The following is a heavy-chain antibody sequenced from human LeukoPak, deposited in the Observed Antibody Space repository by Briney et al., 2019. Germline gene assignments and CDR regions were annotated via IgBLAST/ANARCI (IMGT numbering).Heavy chain of an antibody. CDR2: IIPILGIA. V-gene: IGHV1-69*02. D-gene: IGHD3-3*01. Sequence: SSVKVSCKASGGTFSSYTISWVRQAPGQGLEWTGRIIPILGIANYAQKFQGRVTITADKSTSTAYMELSSLRSEDTAVYYCARGDDFWSGYYIGYYYYMDVWGKGTTVTVSS. CDR3: ARGDDFWSGYYIGYYYYMDV. CDR1: GGTFSSYT. J-gene: IGHJ6*03.